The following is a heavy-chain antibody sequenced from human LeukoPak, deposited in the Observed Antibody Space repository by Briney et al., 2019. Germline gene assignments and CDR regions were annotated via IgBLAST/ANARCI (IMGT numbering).Heavy chain of an antibody. CDR3: GKDGGQYSSGPEFDP. V-gene: IGHV3-23*01. Sequence: GGSLRLSCAASGIVFSNTAMNWARQSPGRGLEWVSSISGGGERTFYADSVKGRFTISRDNSKNMVYLQMNSLRADDTAIYYCGKDGGQYSSGPEFDPRGQGALVTVSS. CDR2: ISGGGERT. D-gene: IGHD6-19*01. CDR1: GIVFSNTA. J-gene: IGHJ5*02.